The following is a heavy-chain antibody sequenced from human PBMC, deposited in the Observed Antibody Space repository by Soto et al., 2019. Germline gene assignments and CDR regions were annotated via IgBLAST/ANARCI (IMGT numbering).Heavy chain of an antibody. J-gene: IGHJ4*02. V-gene: IGHV1-3*04. Sequence: QVQLVQSGAEVQKPGASVKLSCKASGYTFTTYSMHWVRQALGQSLEWLGWINTGNGDTRYPQKFQGRVTVTRDTSASTVYMELSSLNSEDTAVYYCARDRVGNDYWGQGTQVTVSS. CDR3: ARDRVGNDY. CDR1: GYTFTTYS. CDR2: INTGNGDT.